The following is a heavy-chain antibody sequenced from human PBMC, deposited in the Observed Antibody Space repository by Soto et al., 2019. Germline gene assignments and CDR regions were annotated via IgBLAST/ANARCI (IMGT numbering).Heavy chain of an antibody. CDR3: ARDVYSSSSYFDY. CDR2: INHSGST. CDR1: GGSFSGYY. J-gene: IGHJ4*02. Sequence: SETLSLTCAVYGGSFSGYYWSWIRQTPGKGLEWIGEINHSGSTNYNPSLKSRVNISGDTSKNQFSLKLLSVTAADTAVYYCARDVYSSSSYFDYWGQGTLVTVSS. D-gene: IGHD6-6*01. V-gene: IGHV4-34*01.